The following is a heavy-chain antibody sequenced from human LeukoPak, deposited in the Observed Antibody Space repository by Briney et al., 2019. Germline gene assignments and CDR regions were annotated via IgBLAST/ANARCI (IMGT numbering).Heavy chain of an antibody. CDR1: GFTFDAYA. Sequence: PGGSLRLSCAASGFTFDAYAMYWVRQAPEKGLECVSLIGGHGGSTYYADSVKGRFTISRDNSKNSLYLQMNSLRTEDTALYYCAKEHSASGSVDYWGQGTLVTVSS. D-gene: IGHD1-26*01. V-gene: IGHV3-43*02. J-gene: IGHJ4*02. CDR2: IGGHGGST. CDR3: AKEHSASGSVDY.